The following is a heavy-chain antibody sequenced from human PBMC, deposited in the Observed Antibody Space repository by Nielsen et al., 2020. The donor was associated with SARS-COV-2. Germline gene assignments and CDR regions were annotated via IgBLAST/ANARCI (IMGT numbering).Heavy chain of an antibody. Sequence: WIRQPPGKGLEWVSSISFSGDNTWYADSVKGRSTISRDNSKNTLYLQMNSVRAEDTAVYYCGRSQYNYYYMDVWAKGTTVTVSS. V-gene: IGHV3-23*01. CDR3: GRSQYNYYYMDV. D-gene: IGHD2/OR15-2a*01. CDR2: ISFSGDNT. J-gene: IGHJ6*03.